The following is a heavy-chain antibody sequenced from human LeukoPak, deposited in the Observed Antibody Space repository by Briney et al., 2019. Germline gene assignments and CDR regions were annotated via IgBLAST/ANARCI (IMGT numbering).Heavy chain of an antibody. CDR2: NSAYNGNT. D-gene: IGHD2-15*01. CDR3: ARQREVVFDF. Sequence: ASVKVSCKASGFTFTSFGFSWVRQAPGQGLEWMGWNSAYNGNTNYAQSLQGRVTMTTDASTSAVYMELRSLRSDDTAVYYCARQREVVFDFWGQGTLVTVSS. J-gene: IGHJ4*02. V-gene: IGHV1-18*01. CDR1: GFTFTSFG.